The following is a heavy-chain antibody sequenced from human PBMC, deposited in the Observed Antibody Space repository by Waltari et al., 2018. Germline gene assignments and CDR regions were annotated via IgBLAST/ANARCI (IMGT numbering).Heavy chain of an antibody. CDR2: IRVSGCST. D-gene: IGHD1-1*01. J-gene: IGHJ3*02. Sequence: EVQLLESGGGLVQPGGSLRLSCAASGFTFSSYAMSWVRQAPGKGPEWVSAIRVSGCSTYHADSVKGRFTISRDNSKNTLYLQMNSLRAEDTAVYYCASTSRYPGAFDIWGQGTMVTVSS. CDR3: ASTSRYPGAFDI. CDR1: GFTFSSYA. V-gene: IGHV3-23*01.